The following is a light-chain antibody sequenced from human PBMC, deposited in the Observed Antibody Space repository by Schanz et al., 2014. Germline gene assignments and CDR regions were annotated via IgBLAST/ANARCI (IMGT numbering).Light chain of an antibody. CDR2: KAS. V-gene: IGKV1-5*03. CDR1: QSISSY. Sequence: DIQMTQSPSTLSASVGDRVTLTCRASQSISSYLNWYQQKPGKAPKLLIYKASSLESGVPSRFSGSGSGTEFTLTISSLQPDDFATYYCQQYNSYSYTFGQGTKLEIK. J-gene: IGKJ2*01. CDR3: QQYNSYSYT.